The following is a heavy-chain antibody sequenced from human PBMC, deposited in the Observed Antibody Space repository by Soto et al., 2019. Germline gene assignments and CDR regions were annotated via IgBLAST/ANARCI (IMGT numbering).Heavy chain of an antibody. Sequence: QVQLVQSGAEVKKPGSSVKVSCKASGGTFSTYVISWVRQAPGQGPEWMGRVIPMSGSSNYAQKFLGRVTITADKDTSIAYMEVRSLRSEDTAVYYCARGRPRSGPPFYYYGLDVWGQGTTVIVSS. CDR2: VIPMSGSS. J-gene: IGHJ6*02. CDR3: ARGRPRSGPPFYYYGLDV. CDR1: GGTFSTYV. V-gene: IGHV1-69*06. D-gene: IGHD1-26*01.